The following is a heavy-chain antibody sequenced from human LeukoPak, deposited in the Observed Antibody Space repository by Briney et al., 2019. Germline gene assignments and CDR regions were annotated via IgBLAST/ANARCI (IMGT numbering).Heavy chain of an antibody. D-gene: IGHD4-17*01. Sequence: PSETLSLTCTVSGGSISSSSYYWGWIRQPPGKGPEWIGSIYYSGSTYYNPSLKSRVTISVDTSKNQFSLKLSSVTAADTAVYYCARDEHDYGDTSYYFDYWGQGTLVTVSS. CDR3: ARDEHDYGDTSYYFDY. V-gene: IGHV4-39*07. CDR1: GGSISSSSYY. J-gene: IGHJ4*02. CDR2: IYYSGST.